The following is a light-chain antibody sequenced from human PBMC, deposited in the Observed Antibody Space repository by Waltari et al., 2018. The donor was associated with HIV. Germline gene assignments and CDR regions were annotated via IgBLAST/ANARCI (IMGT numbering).Light chain of an antibody. CDR2: GTS. CDR1: QNITDY. Sequence: DIQMTQFPSSLSASVGDRITVTCRASQNITDYLNWYHYKQGKAPRLLIYGTSRLQSGVPTRFSGSGSGTDFTLTIGSLQPEDFATYYCQQTYSTPWTFGQGTKVEFK. CDR3: QQTYSTPWT. J-gene: IGKJ1*01. V-gene: IGKV1-39*01.